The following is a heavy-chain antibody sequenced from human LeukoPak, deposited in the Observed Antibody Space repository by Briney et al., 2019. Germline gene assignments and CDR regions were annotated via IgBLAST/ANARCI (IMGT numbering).Heavy chain of an antibody. J-gene: IGHJ3*02. CDR2: ISSSSSYI. Sequence: PGGSLRLSCIAYGFTFSDYYMNWIRQAPGKGLEWVSSISSSSSYIYYADSVKGRFTISRDNAKNSLYLQMNSLRAEDTAVYYCARESGAFDIWGQGTMVTVSS. CDR3: ARESGAFDI. V-gene: IGHV3-21*01. CDR1: GFTFSDYY.